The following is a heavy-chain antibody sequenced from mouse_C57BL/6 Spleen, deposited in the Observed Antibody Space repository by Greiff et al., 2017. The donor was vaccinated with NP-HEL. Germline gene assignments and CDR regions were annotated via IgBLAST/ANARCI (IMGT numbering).Heavy chain of an antibody. CDR3: ARLYYYGSFYAMDY. CDR1: GFTFSDYG. D-gene: IGHD1-1*01. V-gene: IGHV5-17*01. Sequence: EVQGVESGGGLVKPGGSLKLSCAASGFTFSDYGMHWVRQAPEKGLEWVAYISSGSSTIYYADTVKGRFTISRDNAKNTLFLQMTSLRSEDTAMYYCARLYYYGSFYAMDYWGQGTSVTVSS. CDR2: ISSGSSTI. J-gene: IGHJ4*01.